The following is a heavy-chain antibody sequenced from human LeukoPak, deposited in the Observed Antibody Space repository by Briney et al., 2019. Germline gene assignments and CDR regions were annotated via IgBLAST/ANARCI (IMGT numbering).Heavy chain of an antibody. D-gene: IGHD1-26*01. J-gene: IGHJ4*02. CDR1: GYTFTSYG. V-gene: IGHV1-18*01. CDR3: ALRGSYPPFDY. CDR2: ISAYNGNT. Sequence: GASVKVSCKASGYTFTSYGISWVRQAPGQGLEWMGWISAYNGNTNYAQKLQGRVTMTTDTPTSTAYMELRSLRPDATAVYYCALRGSYPPFDYGGQGTLVTAPS.